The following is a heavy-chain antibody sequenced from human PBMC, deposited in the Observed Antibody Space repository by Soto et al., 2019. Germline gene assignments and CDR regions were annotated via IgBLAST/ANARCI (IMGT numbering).Heavy chain of an antibody. V-gene: IGHV1-69*12. CDR2: IIPIFGTA. D-gene: IGHD3-22*01. J-gene: IGHJ6*02. CDR3: ASITMIVVVITPYYYYGMDV. CDR1: GGTFSSYA. Sequence: QVQLVQSGAEVKKPGSSVKVSCKASGGTFSSYAISWVRQAPGQGLEWMGGIIPIFGTANYAQKFQGRVTITADESTSTAYMELSSLRSEDTAVYYCASITMIVVVITPYYYYGMDVWGQGTTVTVSS.